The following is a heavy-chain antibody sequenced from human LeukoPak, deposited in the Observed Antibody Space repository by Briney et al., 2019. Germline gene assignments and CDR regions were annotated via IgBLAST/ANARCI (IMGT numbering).Heavy chain of an antibody. V-gene: IGHV3-23*01. CDR2: ISGSGGTT. D-gene: IGHD3-22*01. CDR3: VKELWYYYDSSGSHSPFDY. J-gene: IGHJ4*02. Sequence: GGSLRLSCAASGFTFTSYSTNWVRQAPGEGLEWVSAISGSGGTTYYADSVKGRFTISRDNSKNTLYLQMNSLSAEDTAVYYCVKELWYYYDSSGSHSPFDYWGQGTLVTVSS. CDR1: GFTFTSYS.